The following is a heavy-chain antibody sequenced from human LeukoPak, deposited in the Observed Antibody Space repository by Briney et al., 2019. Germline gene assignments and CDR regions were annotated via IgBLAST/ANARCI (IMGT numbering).Heavy chain of an antibody. CDR2: ISGSGGST. D-gene: IGHD3-22*01. V-gene: IGHV3-23*01. Sequence: PGGSLRLSCAASGFTFSSYGMSWVRQAPGKGLEWVSAISGSGGSTYYADSVKGRFTISRDNSKNTLYLQMNSLRAEDTAVYYCARVYDSSGYFQDYWGQGTLVTVSS. J-gene: IGHJ4*02. CDR1: GFTFSSYG. CDR3: ARVYDSSGYFQDY.